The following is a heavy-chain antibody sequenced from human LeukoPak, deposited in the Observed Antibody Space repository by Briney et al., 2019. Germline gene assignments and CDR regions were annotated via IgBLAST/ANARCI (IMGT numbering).Heavy chain of an antibody. CDR2: ISWNSGSI. CDR3: ARDSTYASEFDP. V-gene: IGHV3-9*01. D-gene: IGHD4-17*01. CDR1: GFTFDDYA. Sequence: GRSLRLSCAASGFTFDDYAMHWVRQAPGKGLEWVSGISWNSGSIGYADSVKGRFTISRDNAKNSLYLQMNSLRAEDTAVYYCARDSTYASEFDPWGQGTLVTVSS. J-gene: IGHJ5*02.